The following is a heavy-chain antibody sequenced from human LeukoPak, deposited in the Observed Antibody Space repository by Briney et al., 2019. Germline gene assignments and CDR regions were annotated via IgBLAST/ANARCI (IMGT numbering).Heavy chain of an antibody. Sequence: SVKVSCKASGGTFSSYAISWVRQAPGQGLEWMGRIIPILGIANYAQKFQGRVTITADKSTNTAYMELSSLRSEDTAVYYCASIAAAGTPTYYGMDVWGQGTTVTVSS. CDR3: ASIAAAGTPTYYGMDV. CDR1: GGTFSSYA. D-gene: IGHD6-13*01. CDR2: IIPILGIA. V-gene: IGHV1-69*04. J-gene: IGHJ6*02.